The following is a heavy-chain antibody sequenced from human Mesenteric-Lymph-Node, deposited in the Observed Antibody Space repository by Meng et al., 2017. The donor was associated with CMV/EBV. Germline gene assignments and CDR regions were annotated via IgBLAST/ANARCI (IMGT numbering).Heavy chain of an antibody. J-gene: IGHJ5*02. Sequence: GESLKISCASSGFTFSSYALNWVRQAPGKGLEWVSTISDSGDSTNYADSVKGRFTISRDNLKNTLYLQMSSLRAEDTAVYYCAKRPSGMPADINWFDPWGQGTLVTVSS. CDR2: ISDSGDST. V-gene: IGHV3-23*01. CDR1: GFTFSSYA. CDR3: AKRPSGMPADINWFDP. D-gene: IGHD2-2*01.